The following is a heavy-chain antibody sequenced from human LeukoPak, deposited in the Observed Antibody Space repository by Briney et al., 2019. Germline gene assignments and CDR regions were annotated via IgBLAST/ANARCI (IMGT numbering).Heavy chain of an antibody. CDR3: ATDWH. J-gene: IGHJ4*02. V-gene: IGHV3-15*01. Sequence: GGSLRLSCAASGFTFSNAWMSWVRQAPGKGLEWVGRVKSKSDGGTTDYAAPVKGRVTISRDDSENMVYLQMNSLKIEDTAVYYCATDWHWGQGTLVTISS. CDR2: VKSKSDGGTT. CDR1: GFTFSNAW.